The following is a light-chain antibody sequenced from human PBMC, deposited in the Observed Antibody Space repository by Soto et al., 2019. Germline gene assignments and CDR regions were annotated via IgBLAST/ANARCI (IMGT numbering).Light chain of an antibody. CDR2: AAS. CDR1: QSISSY. J-gene: IGKJ1*01. Sequence: DIQMTQSPSSLSASVGDRVTITCRACQSISSYLNWYQQKPGKAPKLLIYAASSLQSGVPSRFSGSGSGTDFTLTISSLQPEYFVTYYSPQCYSTAWTFLLGTQLDIK. V-gene: IGKV1-39*01. CDR3: PQCYSTAWT.